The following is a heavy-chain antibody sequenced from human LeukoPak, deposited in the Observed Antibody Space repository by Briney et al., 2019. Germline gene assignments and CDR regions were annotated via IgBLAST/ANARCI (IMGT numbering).Heavy chain of an antibody. J-gene: IGHJ4*02. V-gene: IGHV3-48*03. CDR1: GFTFSSFE. CDR2: ISTSGSTT. CDR3: ARDVDPRVPFDY. Sequence: GGSLRLSCAASGFTFSSFEMNWVRQAPGKGLEWVSYISTSGSTTYYADSVKGRFTISRDNAKNSLYLQMNSLRAEDTAIYYCARDVDPRVPFDYWGQGTLVTVSS.